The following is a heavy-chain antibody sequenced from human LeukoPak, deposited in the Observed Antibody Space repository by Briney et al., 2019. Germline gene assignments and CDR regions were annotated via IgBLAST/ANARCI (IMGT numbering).Heavy chain of an antibody. CDR3: ARDINVGDYVWGSYRNDAFDI. CDR1: GFTFDDYG. D-gene: IGHD3-16*02. CDR2: INWNGGST. V-gene: IGHV3-20*01. J-gene: IGHJ3*02. Sequence: PGGSLRLSCAASGFTFDDYGMSWVRQAPGKGLEWVSGINWNGGSTGYADSVRGRFTISRDNAKNSLYLQMNSLRAEDTALYHCARDINVGDYVWGSYRNDAFDIWGKGTMVTVSS.